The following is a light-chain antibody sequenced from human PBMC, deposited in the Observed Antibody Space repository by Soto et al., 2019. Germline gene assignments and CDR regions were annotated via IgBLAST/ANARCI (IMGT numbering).Light chain of an antibody. J-gene: IGKJ4*01. V-gene: IGKV1-9*01. CDR1: QGISNY. Sequence: DIQLTQSPSFLSASVGDGVTITCRASQGISNYLAWYQQKPGEAPKYLIYAASTLHSGAPSRFSGSGSGTEFTLTISSLQPEDFATYSCQQHNSYPLTFGEGTKVEIK. CDR2: AAS. CDR3: QQHNSYPLT.